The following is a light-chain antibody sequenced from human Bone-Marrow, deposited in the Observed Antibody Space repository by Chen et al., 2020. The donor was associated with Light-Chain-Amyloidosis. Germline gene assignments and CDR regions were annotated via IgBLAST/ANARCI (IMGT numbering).Light chain of an antibody. V-gene: IGLV3-21*02. CDR1: NIGSTR. J-gene: IGLJ3*02. Sequence: SYVLTQPSSVSVAPGPTATIACGGNNIGSTRVHWYQQTPGQAPLLVVYDARDRPAGIPERLAGSNSGNTATLTISRVEAGDEADYYCQVWDRSSDRPVFGGGTKLTVL. CDR2: DAR. CDR3: QVWDRSSDRPV.